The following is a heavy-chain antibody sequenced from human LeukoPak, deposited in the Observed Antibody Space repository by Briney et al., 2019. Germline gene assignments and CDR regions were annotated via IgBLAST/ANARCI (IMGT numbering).Heavy chain of an antibody. D-gene: IGHD3-3*01. J-gene: IGHJ6*02. Sequence: PGGSLRLSCAASGFTFGSYWMHWVRQAPGKGLVWVSRINSDGSSTSYADSLKGRFTISRDNAKNTLYLKMNSLRAEDPAVYYCARWGGPPTYYGMDVWGQGATVTVSS. V-gene: IGHV3-74*01. CDR2: INSDGSST. CDR3: ARWGGPPTYYGMDV. CDR1: GFTFGSYW.